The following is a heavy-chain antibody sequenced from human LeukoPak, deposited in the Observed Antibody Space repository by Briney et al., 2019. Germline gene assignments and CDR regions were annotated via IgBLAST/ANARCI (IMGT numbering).Heavy chain of an antibody. CDR1: GASITSNDYS. CDR3: ARLRVAMVRGVPYFDS. D-gene: IGHD3-10*01. CDR2: ISDSGKT. V-gene: IGHV4-39*01. Sequence: SETLSLTCTVSGASITSNDYSWSWIRQPPGKGLEWIGMISDSGKTYFNPSLKSRVTISADTSKNQFSLRRTSLTAADTAVYYCARLRVAMVRGVPYFDSWGQGALVTVSS. J-gene: IGHJ4*02.